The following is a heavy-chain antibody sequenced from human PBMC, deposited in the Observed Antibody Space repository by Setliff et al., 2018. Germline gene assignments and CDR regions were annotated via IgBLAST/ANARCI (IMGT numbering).Heavy chain of an antibody. Sequence: PSETLSLTCTVSGGSITSGSFFWGWIRQSPGRGLEWIGSALDDGRASYNESFEGRVTISVDTSKNQISLSLISVTAADTAVYYCARRSGWYYWGKGTTVTVSS. CDR1: GGSITSGSFF. CDR3: ARRSGWYY. CDR2: ALDDGRA. V-gene: IGHV4-39*01. D-gene: IGHD6-19*01. J-gene: IGHJ6*04.